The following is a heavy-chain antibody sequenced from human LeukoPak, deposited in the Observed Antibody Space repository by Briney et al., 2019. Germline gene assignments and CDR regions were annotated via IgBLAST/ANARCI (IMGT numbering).Heavy chain of an antibody. CDR2: ISAYNGNT. Sequence: ASVKVSCKTSGYTFTSYGISWVRQAPGQGLEWMGWISAYNGNTNYAQKFQGRVTLTRDTSISSAYMELSRVRYDDTAVYYCAAARLTGYHFAIYWGQGTLVTVSS. D-gene: IGHD3-9*01. V-gene: IGHV1-18*01. CDR3: AAARLTGYHFAIY. CDR1: GYTFTSYG. J-gene: IGHJ4*02.